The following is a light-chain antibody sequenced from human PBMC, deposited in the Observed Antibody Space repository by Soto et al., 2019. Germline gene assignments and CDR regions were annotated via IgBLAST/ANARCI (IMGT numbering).Light chain of an antibody. CDR2: DAS. Sequence: EIVLTQSPATLSLSPGDRATLSCRASQSVRSYLAWYQQKPGQAPRLLIYDASNRATGIPARFSGSGSGTDFTLTITTLEPEDFAVYYCQQRSNWSSTFGGGTKVEIK. V-gene: IGKV3-11*01. CDR3: QQRSNWSST. CDR1: QSVRSY. J-gene: IGKJ4*01.